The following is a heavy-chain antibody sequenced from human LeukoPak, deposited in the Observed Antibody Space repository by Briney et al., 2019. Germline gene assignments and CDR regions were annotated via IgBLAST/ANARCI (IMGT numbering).Heavy chain of an antibody. V-gene: IGHV1-69*13. CDR1: GGTFSSYA. Sequence: SVKVSCKASGGTFSSYAISWVRQAPGQGLEWMGGIIPIFGTANYAQKFQGRVTITADESTSTAYMALSSLRSEDTAVYYCARDDSGYGDNWFDPGGQGTLVTASS. CDR3: ARDDSGYGDNWFDP. J-gene: IGHJ5*02. CDR2: IIPIFGTA. D-gene: IGHD5-12*01.